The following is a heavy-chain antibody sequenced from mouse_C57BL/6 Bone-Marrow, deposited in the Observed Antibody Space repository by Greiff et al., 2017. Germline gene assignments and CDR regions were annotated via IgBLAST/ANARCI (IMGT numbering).Heavy chain of an antibody. V-gene: IGHV14-3*01. CDR1: GFNIKNTS. CDR2: IDPANGNT. Sequence: VPLQQSVAELVRPGASVKLSCTASGFNIKNTSMPWVKQRPEQGLEWIGRIDPANGNTKYAPKFQGKATITADPSSNTASLQLSSLTSEDTAIYYCARSNYVSYYAMDYWGQGTSVTVSS. D-gene: IGHD2-5*01. J-gene: IGHJ4*01. CDR3: ARSNYVSYYAMDY.